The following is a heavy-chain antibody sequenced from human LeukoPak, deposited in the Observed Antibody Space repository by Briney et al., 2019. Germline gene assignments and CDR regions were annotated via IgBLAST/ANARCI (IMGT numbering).Heavy chain of an antibody. CDR3: ARESFDWLSQSYYYGMDV. CDR1: GFTVRSNS. CDR2: IYSGGST. V-gene: IGHV3-53*01. J-gene: IGHJ6*02. D-gene: IGHD3-9*01. Sequence: GGSLRLSCAASGFTVRSNSMSWVPQAPGKGLEWVSVIYSGGSTYYADSVKGRFTISRDNSKNTLYLQMNSLRAEDTAVYYCARESFDWLSQSYYYGMDVWGQGTTVTVSS.